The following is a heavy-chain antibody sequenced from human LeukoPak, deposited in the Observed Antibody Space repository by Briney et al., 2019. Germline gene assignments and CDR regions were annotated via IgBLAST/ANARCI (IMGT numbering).Heavy chain of an antibody. Sequence: PGGSLRLSCAASGFTFSSYGMHWVRQAPGKGLKWVAVIWYDGSNKYYADSVKGRFTISRDNSKNTLYLQMNSLRAEDTAVYYCAKAPGYYDFWSGNYWGQGTLVTVSS. V-gene: IGHV3-33*06. J-gene: IGHJ4*02. CDR3: AKAPGYYDFWSGNY. CDR2: IWYDGSNK. CDR1: GFTFSSYG. D-gene: IGHD3-3*01.